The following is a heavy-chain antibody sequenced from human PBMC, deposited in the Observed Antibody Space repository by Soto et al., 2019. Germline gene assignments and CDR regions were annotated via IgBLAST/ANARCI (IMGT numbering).Heavy chain of an antibody. D-gene: IGHD2-2*01. Sequence: AASVKVSCKASGYTFINHGLSWVRQAPGQGLEWMGWISGYNGNTKFAQKIQGRVTMTRDTSTSTADMELRSLRSDDTAVYYCAREGYCTSPTGDTEKFFDFYGMDVWGQGTTVTVSS. CDR3: AREGYCTSPTGDTEKFFDFYGMDV. CDR1: GYTFINHG. V-gene: IGHV1-18*01. J-gene: IGHJ6*02. CDR2: ISGYNGNT.